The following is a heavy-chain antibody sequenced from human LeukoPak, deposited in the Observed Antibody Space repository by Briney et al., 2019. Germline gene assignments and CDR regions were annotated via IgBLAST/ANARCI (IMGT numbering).Heavy chain of an antibody. Sequence: SQTLSLTCAISGDSVSSNSAAWNWIRQSPSRGLEWLGRTYYRSKWYNDYAVSVKSRITINPDTSKNQFSLQLNSVTPEDTAVYYCARDQVSYCGGDCYIRDAFDIWGQGTMVTDSS. CDR1: GDSVSSNSAA. CDR3: ARDQVSYCGGDCYIRDAFDI. V-gene: IGHV6-1*01. CDR2: TYYRSKWYN. D-gene: IGHD2-21*01. J-gene: IGHJ3*02.